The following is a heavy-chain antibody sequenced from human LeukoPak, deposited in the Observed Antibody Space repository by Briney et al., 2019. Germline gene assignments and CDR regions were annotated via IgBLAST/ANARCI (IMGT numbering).Heavy chain of an antibody. V-gene: IGHV1-24*01. CDR2: FDPEDGET. CDR1: GYTLTELS. CDR3: ATNDPLYCSSTSCYRKNYYYYYMDV. J-gene: IGHJ6*03. Sequence: ASVKVSCKVSGYTLTELSMHWVRQAPGKGLEWMGGFDPEDGETIYAQKFQGRVTMTEDTSTDTAYMELSSLRSEDTAVYYCATNDPLYCSSTSCYRKNYYYYYMDVWGKGTTVTISS. D-gene: IGHD2-2*02.